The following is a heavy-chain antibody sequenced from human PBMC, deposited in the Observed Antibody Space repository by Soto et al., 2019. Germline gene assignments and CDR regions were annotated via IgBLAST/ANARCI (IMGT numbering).Heavy chain of an antibody. CDR1: GGSISSGGYY. V-gene: IGHV4-31*03. CDR2: IYYSGST. CDR3: ARFIKDSSGYFDY. D-gene: IGHD3-22*01. Sequence: SETLSLTCTVSGGSISSGGYYWSWIRQHPGKGLEWIGYIYYSGSTYYNPSLKTRVTISVDTSKNQFSLKLSSVTAADTAVYYCARFIKDSSGYFDYWGQGTLVTVSS. J-gene: IGHJ4*02.